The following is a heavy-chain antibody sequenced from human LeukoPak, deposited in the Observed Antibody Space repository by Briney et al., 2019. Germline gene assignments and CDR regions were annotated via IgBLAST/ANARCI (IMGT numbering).Heavy chain of an antibody. Sequence: GGSLRLSCAASGFTFSSYAMSWVRQAPGKGLEWVSAISGSGGSTYYADSVKGRFTISRDNSKNTLYLQMNSLGAEDTAVYYCAKVGSSSWYLFDYWGQGTLVTVSS. CDR2: ISGSGGST. CDR3: AKVGSSSWYLFDY. CDR1: GFTFSSYA. V-gene: IGHV3-23*01. J-gene: IGHJ4*02. D-gene: IGHD6-13*01.